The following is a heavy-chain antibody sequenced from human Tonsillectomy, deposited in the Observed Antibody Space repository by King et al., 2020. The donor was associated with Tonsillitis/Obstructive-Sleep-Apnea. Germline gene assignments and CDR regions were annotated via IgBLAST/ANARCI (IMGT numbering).Heavy chain of an antibody. Sequence: VQLQQWGAGLLKPSETLSLTCAVYGGSFSGYNWTWIRQPPGKGLEWIGEINHSGSTTYDPSLKSRVTLSLDTTKNQSSLKLSSVTAADTAVYYCAGQNLWEYYFDYWGQGTPVTVSS. CDR3: AGQNLWEYYFDY. J-gene: IGHJ4*02. CDR2: INHSGST. V-gene: IGHV4-34*01. D-gene: IGHD1-26*01. CDR1: GGSFSGYN.